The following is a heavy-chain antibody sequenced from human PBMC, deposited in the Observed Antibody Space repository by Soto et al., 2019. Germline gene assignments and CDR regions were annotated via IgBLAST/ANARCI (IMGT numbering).Heavy chain of an antibody. CDR2: INPSGGST. V-gene: IGHV1-46*01. Sequence: QVQLVQSGAEVKKPGASVKVSCKASGYTFTSYYMHWVRQAPGQGLEWMGIINPSGGSTSYAQKFQGRVTMTRDTSTSTGYMELSSLRSEDTAVYYCARGTYVVVRGDWFDPWGQGTLVTVSS. CDR3: ARGTYVVVRGDWFDP. J-gene: IGHJ5*02. CDR1: GYTFTSYY. D-gene: IGHD3-10*01.